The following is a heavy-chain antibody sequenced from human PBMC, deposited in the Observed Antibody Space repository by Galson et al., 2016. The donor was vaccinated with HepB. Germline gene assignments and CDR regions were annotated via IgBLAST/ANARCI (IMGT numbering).Heavy chain of an antibody. J-gene: IGHJ4*02. CDR2: IAYVGNDK. CDR1: GFNFRAYD. Sequence: SLRLSCATSGFNFRAYDMHWVRQTPGKGLEWVAIIAYVGNDKSYGNSVKGRFTVSRDNAKNSLYLQMNSLRAEDTAFYFCAKDYSSGWFGAGGFEHWGQGTLVTVSS. V-gene: IGHV3-30*18. D-gene: IGHD6-19*01. CDR3: AKDYSSGWFGAGGFEH.